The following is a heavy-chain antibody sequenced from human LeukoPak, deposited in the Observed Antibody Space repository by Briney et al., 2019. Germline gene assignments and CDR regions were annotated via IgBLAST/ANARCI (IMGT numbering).Heavy chain of an antibody. CDR1: GGSISSKTHY. CDR3: AREGAFYGSGSH. V-gene: IGHV4-39*07. Sequence: PSETQSLTCTVSGGSISSKTHYWGWIRQPPGKGLEWIGNIYYSGSTYYNPSLKSRVTISIDTSKHQFSLNLSSVTAADTAVYYCAREGAFYGSGSHWGRGTLVTVSS. CDR2: IYYSGST. J-gene: IGHJ4*02. D-gene: IGHD3-10*01.